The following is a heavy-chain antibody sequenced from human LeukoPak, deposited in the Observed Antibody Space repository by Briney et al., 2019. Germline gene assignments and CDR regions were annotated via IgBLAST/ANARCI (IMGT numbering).Heavy chain of an antibody. J-gene: IGHJ5*02. Sequence: GSLRLSCAASGFTFSNYAMSWVRQPPGRGLEWIGYIHFSGSTNYNPSLKSRLTISLETSKNQFSLRLSSVTAADTAVYYCAKLIDYGEEDWFDPWGQGTLVTVSS. CDR2: IHFSGST. V-gene: IGHV4-59*08. D-gene: IGHD4-17*01. CDR1: GFTFSNYA. CDR3: AKLIDYGEEDWFDP.